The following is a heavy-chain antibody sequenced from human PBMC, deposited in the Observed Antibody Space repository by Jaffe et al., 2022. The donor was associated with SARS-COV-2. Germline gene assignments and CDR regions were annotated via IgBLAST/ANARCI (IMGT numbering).Heavy chain of an antibody. CDR1: GFTFDDYA. CDR2: ISWNSGSI. V-gene: IGHV3-9*01. J-gene: IGHJ6*02. D-gene: IGHD6-13*01. Sequence: EVQLVESGGGLVQPGRSLRLSCAASGFTFDDYAMHWVRQAPGKGLEWVSGISWNSGSIGYADSVKGRFTISRDNAKNSLYLQMNSLRAEDTALYYCAKDLPPTSSSWYPHLHYGMDVWGQGTTVTVSS. CDR3: AKDLPPTSSSWYPHLHYGMDV.